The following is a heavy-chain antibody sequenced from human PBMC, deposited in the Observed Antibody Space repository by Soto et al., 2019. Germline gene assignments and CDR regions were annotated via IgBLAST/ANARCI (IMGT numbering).Heavy chain of an antibody. D-gene: IGHD1-1*01. J-gene: IGHJ6*02. CDR3: ARVRRNDGSDYDGMDV. CDR1: GFSFSTST. Sequence: GGSLRLSCAASGFSFSTSTMNWVRQAPGKGLEWVSYISSGSTTIYYADSVKGRFTISRDNGKNSLYLQMNSLRDEDTAVYYCARVRRNDGSDYDGMDVWGQGTTVTVSS. CDR2: ISSGSTTI. V-gene: IGHV3-48*02.